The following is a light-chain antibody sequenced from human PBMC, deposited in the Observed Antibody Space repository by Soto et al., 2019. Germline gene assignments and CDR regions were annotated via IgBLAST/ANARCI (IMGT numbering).Light chain of an antibody. CDR1: QSISSF. V-gene: IGKV3-11*01. J-gene: IGKJ5*01. Sequence: SAATLSVTKKERATLSCRASQSISSFLAWHHQQPGPAPRLLIYGASNRATGIPARFSGSGSGTDFTLTISSLEPEDCAVYYCQLHFFGPIPFGQGARLEVK. CDR3: QLHFFGPIP. CDR2: GAS.